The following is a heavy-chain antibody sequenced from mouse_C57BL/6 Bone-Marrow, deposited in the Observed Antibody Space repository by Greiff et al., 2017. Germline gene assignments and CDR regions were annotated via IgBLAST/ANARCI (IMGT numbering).Heavy chain of an antibody. CDR2: IWRGGST. V-gene: IGHV2-5*01. CDR1: GFSLTSYG. Sequence: QVQLKESGPGLVQPSQSLSITCTVSGFSLTSYGVHWVRQSPGKGLEWLGVIWRGGSTDYNAAFMSRLSITKDNSKSQVFFKMNSLQADDTAIYYCAKSGGYYFSYFDVWGTGTTVTVSS. D-gene: IGHD2-3*01. J-gene: IGHJ1*03. CDR3: AKSGGYYFSYFDV.